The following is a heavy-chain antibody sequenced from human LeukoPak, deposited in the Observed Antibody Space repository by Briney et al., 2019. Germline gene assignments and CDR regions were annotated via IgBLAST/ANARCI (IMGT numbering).Heavy chain of an antibody. CDR2: IKSRTDGGTT. CDR3: TTDMAGLYDFWSGYGTGY. CDR1: GFTFSNAW. Sequence: KSGGSLRLSCAASGFTFSNAWMSWVRQAPGKGLEWVGRIKSRTDGGTTDYAAPVKGRFTISRDDSKNTLYLQMNSLKTEDTAVYYCTTDMAGLYDFWSGYGTGYWGQGTLVTVSS. J-gene: IGHJ4*02. D-gene: IGHD3-3*01. V-gene: IGHV3-15*01.